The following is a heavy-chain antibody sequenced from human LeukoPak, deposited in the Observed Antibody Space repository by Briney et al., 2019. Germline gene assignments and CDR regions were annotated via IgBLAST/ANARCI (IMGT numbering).Heavy chain of an antibody. J-gene: IGHJ4*02. Sequence: GGSLRLSCAASGFTFSSYGMSWVRQAPGKGLEWVSAISGSDGSTYYADSVKGRFTISRDNSKNTLYLQMNSLRAEDTAVYYCAKGLHISGLGVPYWGQGTLVTVSS. V-gene: IGHV3-23*01. CDR3: AKGLHISGLGVPY. CDR2: ISGSDGST. CDR1: GFTFSSYG. D-gene: IGHD3-22*01.